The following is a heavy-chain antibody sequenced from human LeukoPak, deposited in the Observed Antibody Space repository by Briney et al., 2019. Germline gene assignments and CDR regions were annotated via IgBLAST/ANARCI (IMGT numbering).Heavy chain of an antibody. CDR3: AKDRGGARKGPLSYYFDY. CDR2: ISYDGSNK. CDR1: GFTFSNYG. D-gene: IGHD3-10*01. Sequence: GGSLRLSCAASGFTFSNYGMHWVRQAPGKGLEWVAVISYDGSNKYYADSVKGRFTISRDNSKNTLYLQMNSLRVEDTAVYYCAKDRGGARKGPLSYYFDYWGQGTLVTVSS. J-gene: IGHJ4*02. V-gene: IGHV3-30*18.